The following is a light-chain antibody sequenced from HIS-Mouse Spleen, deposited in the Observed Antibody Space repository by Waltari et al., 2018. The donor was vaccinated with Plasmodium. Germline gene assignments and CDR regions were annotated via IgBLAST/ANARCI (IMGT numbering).Light chain of an antibody. CDR2: GAS. Sequence: EIVMTQSPATLSVSPGERATLSCRASQSVSSNLAWYQKKPGQAPRLLIYGASTRATGIPARVSGSGSGTEFTLTISSMQSEDFAVYYCQQYNNWPPLTFGGGTKVEIK. J-gene: IGKJ4*01. V-gene: IGKV3-15*01. CDR1: QSVSSN. CDR3: QQYNNWPPLT.